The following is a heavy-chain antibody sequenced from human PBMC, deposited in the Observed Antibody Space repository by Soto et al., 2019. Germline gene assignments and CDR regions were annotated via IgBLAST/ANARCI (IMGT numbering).Heavy chain of an antibody. Sequence: SDTLSLTCTVSGGSISSSSYYWGWIRQPPGKGLEWIGSIYYSGSTYYNPSLKSRVTISVDTSKNQFSLKLSSVTAADTAVYYCARLAIDSSSLYFDYWGQGTLVTVSS. CDR1: GGSISSSSYY. CDR2: IYYSGST. J-gene: IGHJ4*02. D-gene: IGHD6-6*01. CDR3: ARLAIDSSSLYFDY. V-gene: IGHV4-39*01.